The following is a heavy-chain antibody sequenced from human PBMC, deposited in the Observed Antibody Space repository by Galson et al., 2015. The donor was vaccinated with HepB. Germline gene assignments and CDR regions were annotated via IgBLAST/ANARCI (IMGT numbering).Heavy chain of an antibody. Sequence: SLRLSCAASGFTFTSHWMSWVRQAPGQGLEWVANINEDGSEENYMDSVKGRFTISRDNAKNSLYLQMNSLRAEDTAVYYRARDPTADSSWVQGTLVTVSS. CDR2: INEDGSEE. D-gene: IGHD6-13*01. J-gene: IGHJ4*02. V-gene: IGHV3-7*03. CDR3: ARDPTADSS. CDR1: GFTFTSHW.